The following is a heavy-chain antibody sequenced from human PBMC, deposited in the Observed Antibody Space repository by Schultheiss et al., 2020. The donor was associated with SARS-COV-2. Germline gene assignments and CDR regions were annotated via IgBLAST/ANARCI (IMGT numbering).Heavy chain of an antibody. CDR1: GGSISSYY. Sequence: SETLSLTCTVSGGSISSYYWTWIRQPPGKGLEWIGEINHSGTTNYNPTLKSQVTISVDTPKNQFSLKLSSVTAADTAIYYCARIRVRCGSASCHHYYYYGMDAWGQGTTVTVAS. CDR3: ARIRVRCGSASCHHYYYYGMDA. D-gene: IGHD2-2*01. J-gene: IGHJ6*02. CDR2: INHSGTT. V-gene: IGHV4-34*01.